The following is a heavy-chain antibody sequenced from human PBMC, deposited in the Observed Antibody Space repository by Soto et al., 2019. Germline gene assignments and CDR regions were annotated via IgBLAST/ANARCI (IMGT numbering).Heavy chain of an antibody. Sequence: CAISGASVSSNSAAWNWIRQSPSRGLEWLGRTYYRSKWYNDYAVSVKSRITINPDTSKNQFSLRLNSVTAADTAVYYCARHGYYDSSSYYGFGYWGQGTLVTVSS. CDR1: GASVSSNSAA. CDR3: ARHGYYDSSSYYGFGY. D-gene: IGHD3-22*01. V-gene: IGHV6-1*01. J-gene: IGHJ4*02. CDR2: TYYRSKWYN.